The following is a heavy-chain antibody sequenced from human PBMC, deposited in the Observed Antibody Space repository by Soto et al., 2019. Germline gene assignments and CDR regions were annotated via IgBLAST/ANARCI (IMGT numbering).Heavy chain of an antibody. D-gene: IGHD1-26*01. Sequence: APVKVSCKVSGYTLTELSMHWVRQAPGKGLEWMGGFDPEDGETIYAQKFQGRVTMTEDTSTDTAYMELSSLRSEDTAVYYCATDGGSPAAFDIWGQGTMVTVSS. CDR1: GYTLTELS. V-gene: IGHV1-24*01. CDR3: ATDGGSPAAFDI. J-gene: IGHJ3*02. CDR2: FDPEDGET.